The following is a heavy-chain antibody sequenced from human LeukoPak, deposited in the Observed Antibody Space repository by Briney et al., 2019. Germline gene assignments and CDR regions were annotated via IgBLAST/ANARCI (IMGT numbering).Heavy chain of an antibody. D-gene: IGHD3-22*01. J-gene: IGHJ1*01. CDR2: ISYDGSNE. CDR3: ASGGDTDSRYFKY. V-gene: IGHV3-30-3*01. CDR1: GFTFSSYA. Sequence: PGRSLRLSCAASGFTFSSYAMHWVRQAPGKGLEWVTVISYDGSNEYYADSVKGRITISRDNSKDTLYLQMNSLRAEDTAVYYCASGGDTDSRYFKYRGQGTLVTVSS.